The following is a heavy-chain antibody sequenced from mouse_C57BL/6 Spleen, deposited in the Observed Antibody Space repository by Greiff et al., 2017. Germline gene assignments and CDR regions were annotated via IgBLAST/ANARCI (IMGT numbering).Heavy chain of an antibody. D-gene: IGHD3-1*01. J-gene: IGHJ2*01. Sequence: EVQRVEPGGGLVKPGASLKLSCAASGFTFSSYTMSWVRQTPEQRLEWVATISGGGGNTYYPDSVKGRCTISRDNAKNTLYLQMSRLRSEDTALYYCAKQGELGTDYWGQGTTLTVSS. CDR2: ISGGGGNT. CDR1: GFTFSSYT. CDR3: AKQGELGTDY. V-gene: IGHV5-9*01.